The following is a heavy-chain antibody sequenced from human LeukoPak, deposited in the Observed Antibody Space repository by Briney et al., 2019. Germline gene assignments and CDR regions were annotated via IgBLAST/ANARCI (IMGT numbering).Heavy chain of an antibody. J-gene: IGHJ4*02. Sequence: SETLSLTCTVSGGSISSSSYYWGWIRQPPGKGLEWIGSIYYSGSTYYNPSLKSRVTISVDTSKNQFSLKLSSVTAADTAVYYCAREGYYGSGSYPLDWGQGTLVTVSS. D-gene: IGHD3-10*01. CDR3: AREGYYGSGSYPLD. CDR2: IYYSGST. CDR1: GGSISSSSYY. V-gene: IGHV4-39*07.